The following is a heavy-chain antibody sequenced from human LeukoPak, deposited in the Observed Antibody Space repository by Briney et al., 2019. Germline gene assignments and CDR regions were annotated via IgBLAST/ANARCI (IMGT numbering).Heavy chain of an antibody. CDR3: ARDGGYCSSTSCYIRKEYYYYYYGMDV. Sequence: GASVKVSCKASGGTFSSYAISWVRQAPGQGLEWMGGIIPIFGTANYAQKFQGRVTITADESTSTAYMELSSLRSEDTAVYYCARDGGYCSSTSCYIRKEYYYYYYGMDVWGQGTTVTVSS. V-gene: IGHV1-69*13. D-gene: IGHD2-2*02. CDR1: GGTFSSYA. CDR2: IIPIFGTA. J-gene: IGHJ6*02.